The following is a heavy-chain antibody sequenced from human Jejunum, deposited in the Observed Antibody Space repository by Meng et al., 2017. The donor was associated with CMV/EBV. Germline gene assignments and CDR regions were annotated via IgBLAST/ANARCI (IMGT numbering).Heavy chain of an antibody. D-gene: IGHD3-10*01. CDR1: FREYG. CDR2: IRYEGSHR. J-gene: IGHJ4*02. CDR3: AKDMKVYHRGSGTYLDS. V-gene: IGHV3-30*02. Sequence: FREYGMQWVRQAAGKGLEWVAFIRYEGSHRDYAESVKGRFTISRDNSKNTLYLQMNSLRREDTALYFCAKDMKVYHRGSGTYLDSWGQGTLVTVSS.